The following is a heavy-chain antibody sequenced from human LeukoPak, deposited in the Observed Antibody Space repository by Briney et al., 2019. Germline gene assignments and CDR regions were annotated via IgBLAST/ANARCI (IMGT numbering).Heavy chain of an antibody. V-gene: IGHV3-23*01. Sequence: GGSLRLSCAASGFTFSTYAMSWVRQAPGKGLEWVSTISGSGANTYYADSVKGRFTISRDNSKNTLYLQMNSLRAEDTAVYYCAKDLDTVVVPEFDPWGQGTLVTVSS. CDR3: AKDLDTVVVPEFDP. CDR1: GFTFSTYA. D-gene: IGHD2-2*03. J-gene: IGHJ5*02. CDR2: ISGSGANT.